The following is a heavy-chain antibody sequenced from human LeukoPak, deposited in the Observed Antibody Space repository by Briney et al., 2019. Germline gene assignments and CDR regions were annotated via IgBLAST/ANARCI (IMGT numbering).Heavy chain of an antibody. Sequence: SGTLSLTCTVSGGSINNYYWSWIRQPPGEGLEWIGYIYYSGSTNYNPSLKSQVTISVDTSNNQFSLKLTSVTAADTAVYYCARNIVGPRQVDYWGQGILVTVSS. J-gene: IGHJ4*02. D-gene: IGHD1-26*01. CDR2: IYYSGST. CDR3: ARNIVGPRQVDY. V-gene: IGHV4-59*01. CDR1: GGSINNYY.